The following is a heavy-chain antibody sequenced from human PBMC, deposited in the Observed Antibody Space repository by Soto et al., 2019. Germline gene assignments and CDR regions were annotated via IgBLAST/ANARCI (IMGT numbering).Heavy chain of an antibody. V-gene: IGHV4-39*01. CDR3: ARQRTTVVTQAYFDH. D-gene: IGHD2-21*02. CDR1: GESISSSSYY. Sequence: SETLSLTCIVSGESISSSSYYWGWIRQPPGKGLEWIGSIYYSGRTYYNPSFKSRVTISIDTPKNQFSLKLSSVTTTDTAVYYCARQRTTVVTQAYFDHWGQGALVTVSS. CDR2: IYYSGRT. J-gene: IGHJ4*02.